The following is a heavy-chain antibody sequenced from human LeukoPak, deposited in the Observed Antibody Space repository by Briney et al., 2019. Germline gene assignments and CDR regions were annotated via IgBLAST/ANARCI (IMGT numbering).Heavy chain of an antibody. D-gene: IGHD3-22*01. J-gene: IGHJ4*02. CDR3: AREDYYDSTLWVY. V-gene: IGHV1-2*02. Sequence: ASVKVSCKASGYTFTDYYIHWVRQAPRQGLEWMGWINPNSGGTNYAQKFQGRVTMTRDTSISTAYMELSRLRSDDTAVYYCAREDYYDSTLWVYWGQGTLVTVSS. CDR1: GYTFTDYY. CDR2: INPNSGGT.